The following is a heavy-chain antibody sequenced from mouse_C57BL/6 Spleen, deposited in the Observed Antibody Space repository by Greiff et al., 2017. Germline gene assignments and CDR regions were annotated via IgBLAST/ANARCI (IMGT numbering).Heavy chain of an antibody. J-gene: IGHJ4*01. CDR1: GFSLTSYA. CDR2: IWTGGGT. V-gene: IGHV2-9-1*01. CDR3: ARGTGLGAMDY. Sequence: VMLVESGPGLVAPSQSLSITCTVSGFSLTSYAISWVRQPPGKGLEWLGVIWTGGGTNYNSALNSRLSISKDNSKSQVFLKMNSLQTDDTAGDYCARGTGLGAMDYWGQGTSVTVSS.